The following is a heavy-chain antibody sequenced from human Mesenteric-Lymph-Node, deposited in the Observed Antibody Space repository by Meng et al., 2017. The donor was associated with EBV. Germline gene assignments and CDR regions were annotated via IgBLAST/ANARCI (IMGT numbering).Heavy chain of an antibody. J-gene: IGHJ4*02. CDR3: ARVGQWLPIDY. V-gene: IGHV4-4*02. CDR1: GGSTRSSNW. CDR2: VYHSGST. Sequence: QLQLLVSGRGLGKPSGIMSLTCAVSGGSTRSSNWWSWVRQPQVKGLEWIGEVYHSGSTNYNPSLKSRVNISVDKSKNQFSLNLSSVTAADTAVYYCARVGQWLPIDYWGQGTLVTVSS. D-gene: IGHD6-19*01.